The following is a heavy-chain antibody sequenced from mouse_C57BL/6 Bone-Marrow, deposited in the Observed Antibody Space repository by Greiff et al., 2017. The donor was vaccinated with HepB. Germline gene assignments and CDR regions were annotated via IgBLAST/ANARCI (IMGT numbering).Heavy chain of an antibody. J-gene: IGHJ1*03. D-gene: IGHD1-1*01. CDR3: ARGTTVVGDWYFDV. CDR1: GFSLTSYG. V-gene: IGHV2-2*01. Sequence: QVQLQQSGPGLVQPSQSLSITCTVSGFSLTSYGVHWVRQSPGKGLEWLGVIWSGGSTDYNAAFISRLSISKDNSKSQVFFKMNSLQADDTAIYYCARGTTVVGDWYFDVWGTGTTVTVSS. CDR2: IWSGGST.